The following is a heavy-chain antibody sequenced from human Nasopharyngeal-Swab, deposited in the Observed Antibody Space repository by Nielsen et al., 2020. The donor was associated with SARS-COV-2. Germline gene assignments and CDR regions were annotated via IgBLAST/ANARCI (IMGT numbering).Heavy chain of an antibody. J-gene: IGHJ4*02. CDR2: ISYDGSNK. CDR3: ARDLFHSSSWYEDY. V-gene: IGHV3-30*04. Sequence: GESPKISCAASGFTFSSYAMHWVRQAPGKGLEWVAVISYDGSNKYYADSVKGRFTISRDNSKNTLYLQMNSLRAEDTAVYYCARDLFHSSSWYEDYWGQGTLVTVSS. D-gene: IGHD6-13*01. CDR1: GFTFSSYA.